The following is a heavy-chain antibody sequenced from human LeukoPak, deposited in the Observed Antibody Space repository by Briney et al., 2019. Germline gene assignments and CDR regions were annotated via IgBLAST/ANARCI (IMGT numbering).Heavy chain of an antibody. Sequence: ATVKVSCKASGYTFTSYDFNWVRQATGQRPEWMGWMSPNSGDTGYAQKFQDRVTMTRNTSISTAYMELGSLRSDDTAVYYCARGPPNWGYDYWGPGTLVTVSS. CDR1: GYTFTSYD. J-gene: IGHJ4*02. CDR3: ARGPPNWGYDY. CDR2: MSPNSGDT. V-gene: IGHV1-8*01. D-gene: IGHD7-27*01.